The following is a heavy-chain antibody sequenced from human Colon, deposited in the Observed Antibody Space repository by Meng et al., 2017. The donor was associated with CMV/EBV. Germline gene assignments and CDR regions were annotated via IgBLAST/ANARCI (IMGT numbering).Heavy chain of an antibody. Sequence: VQLVHAGDGVKKPGASVKVSCKASGGTFSSYAISWVRQAPGQGLEWMGGIIPIFGTANYAQKFQGRVTITADESTSTAYMELSSLRSEDTAVYYCARDIDSAEGYWGQGTLVTVSS. J-gene: IGHJ4*02. D-gene: IGHD1-26*01. V-gene: IGHV1-69*12. CDR3: ARDIDSAEGY. CDR2: IIPIFGTA. CDR1: GGTFSSYA.